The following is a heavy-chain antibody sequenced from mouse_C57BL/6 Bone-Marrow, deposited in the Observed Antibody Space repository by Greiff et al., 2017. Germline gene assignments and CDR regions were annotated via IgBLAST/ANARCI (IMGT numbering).Heavy chain of an antibody. CDR1: GYTFTDYE. D-gene: IGHD1-1*01. Sequence: QVQLQQSGAELVRPGASVTLSCKASGYTFTDYEMHWVKQTPVHGLEWIGAIDPETGGTASNQKFKGKAILTADKSSSAAYMELRSLTSEASAIYYCTRGGCSYPYYAMDYWGQGTSVTVSS. J-gene: IGHJ4*01. CDR2: IDPETGGT. V-gene: IGHV1-15*01. CDR3: TRGGCSYPYYAMDY.